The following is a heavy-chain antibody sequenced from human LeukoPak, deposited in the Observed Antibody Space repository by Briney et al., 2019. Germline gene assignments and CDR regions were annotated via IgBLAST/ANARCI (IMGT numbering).Heavy chain of an antibody. J-gene: IGHJ4*02. D-gene: IGHD3-10*01. CDR3: AAYYASGAPSH. CDR1: GYTLTEFS. V-gene: IGHV1-24*01. Sequence: GASVKVSCKISGYTLTEFSMHWVRQALGKGLEWMGGFDSEDSETTYAQKFQGRVTMTEDTSTDTAYMELSSLRSEDTATYYCAAYYASGAPSHLGQGTLVTVSS. CDR2: FDSEDSET.